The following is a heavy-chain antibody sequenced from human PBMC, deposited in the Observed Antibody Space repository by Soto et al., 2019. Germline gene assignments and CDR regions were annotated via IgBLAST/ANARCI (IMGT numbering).Heavy chain of an antibody. CDR1: GGTSSNYY. CDR3: ARVGRWFDP. CDR2: IYYSGST. V-gene: IGHV4-59*01. Sequence: LETLSLTCTVSGGTSSNYYWSWIRQPPGKGLEWIGYIYYSGSTNYNPSLKSRVTISVDTSKIKFSLKLRSVTAADTAVYYCARVGRWFDPWGQGTLVTVSS. D-gene: IGHD3-16*01. J-gene: IGHJ5*02.